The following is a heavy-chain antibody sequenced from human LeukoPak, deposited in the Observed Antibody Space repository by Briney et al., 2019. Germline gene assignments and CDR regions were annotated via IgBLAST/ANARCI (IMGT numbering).Heavy chain of an antibody. CDR1: GFTFSSYA. CDR3: AKDARVVYARGYFDY. V-gene: IGHV3-23*01. D-gene: IGHD2-8*02. Sequence: GGSLRLSCAASGFTFSSYAMSWVRQAPGKGLEWVSAISGSGGSTYYADSVKGRFTISRDNSKSTLYLQMNSLRAEDTAVYYCAKDARVVYARGYFDYWGQGTLVTVSS. CDR2: ISGSGGST. J-gene: IGHJ4*02.